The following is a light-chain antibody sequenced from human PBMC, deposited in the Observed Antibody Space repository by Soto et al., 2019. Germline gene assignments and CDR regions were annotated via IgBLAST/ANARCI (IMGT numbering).Light chain of an antibody. CDR2: KAS. CDR1: QSFSSW. Sequence: DIQMTQSPSTLSASVGDGVTITCRASQSFSSWLAWYQQKPGKAPKLLIYKASNLESGVPSRFSGSGSGTEFTLTISSLQPDDFAPYYCQQYDSSPWTFGQGTKVEIK. V-gene: IGKV1-5*03. CDR3: QQYDSSPWT. J-gene: IGKJ1*01.